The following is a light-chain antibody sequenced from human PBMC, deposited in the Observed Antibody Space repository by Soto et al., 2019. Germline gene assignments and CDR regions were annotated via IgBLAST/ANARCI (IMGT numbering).Light chain of an antibody. CDR2: GTS. Sequence: EIVLTQSPGTLSLSPGERATLSCRASHSVGSSYLAWYHQKPGQAPRLLIYGTSIRATGIPDRFSGSGSGTDFTLTISRLEPEDLAVYYCQQYGTSPLYTFGQGTKLEIK. V-gene: IGKV3-20*01. CDR1: HSVGSSY. J-gene: IGKJ2*01. CDR3: QQYGTSPLYT.